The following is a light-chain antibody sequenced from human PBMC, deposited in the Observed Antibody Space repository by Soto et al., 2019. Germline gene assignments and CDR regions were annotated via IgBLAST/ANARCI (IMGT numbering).Light chain of an antibody. J-gene: IGKJ2*01. CDR1: QSVSSTY. CDR3: QRYDISPFP. V-gene: IGKV3-20*01. Sequence: EIVLTQSPGTLSLSPGERATLSCRASQSVSSTYLAWYQQKPGQAPRLLIYGASSRATGILDRFSGSGSGTDFTLTISRLEPEDFAVYYCQRYDISPFPFGQGTKLEIK. CDR2: GAS.